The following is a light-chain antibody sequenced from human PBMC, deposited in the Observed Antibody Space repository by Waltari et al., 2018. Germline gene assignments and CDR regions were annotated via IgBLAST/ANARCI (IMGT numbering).Light chain of an antibody. V-gene: IGKV1-12*01. J-gene: IGKJ4*01. CDR1: QAISGW. Sequence: DIQMTQSPSSVSASVGDRVTITCRASQAISGWLAWYQQKPGGAPNLLIYGASSVQSGVPSRFSGSGSGTDFTLTISNLQPEDFATYYCQQATSLPLTFGGGTKVEIK. CDR2: GAS. CDR3: QQATSLPLT.